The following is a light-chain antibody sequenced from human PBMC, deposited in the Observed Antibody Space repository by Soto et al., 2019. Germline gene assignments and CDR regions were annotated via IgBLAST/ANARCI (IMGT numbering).Light chain of an antibody. V-gene: IGKV3-15*01. Sequence: EIVMTQSPATLSVSPGVSATLSCRASQHVSSNLAWYRQKPGQAPTLLIYRASTWATGIPATFSGSGSGTEFTITVCSLQSEDFAFCYCQQYSKWLYSLGQGP. CDR2: RAS. J-gene: IGKJ2*01. CDR3: QQYSKWLYS. CDR1: QHVSSN.